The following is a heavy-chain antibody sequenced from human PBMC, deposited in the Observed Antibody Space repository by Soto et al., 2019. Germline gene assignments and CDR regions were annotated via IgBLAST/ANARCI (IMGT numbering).Heavy chain of an antibody. Sequence: GGSLRLSCAASGFTFTIYWMHWVRQAPGKGLVWVSRINSDGSSTSYADSVKGRFTISRDNAKNTLYLQMNSLRAEDTAVYYCARGHSDQLHHYYYYGMDVWGQGTTVTVSS. V-gene: IGHV3-74*01. J-gene: IGHJ6*02. D-gene: IGHD2-2*01. CDR1: GFTFTIYW. CDR2: INSDGSST. CDR3: ARGHSDQLHHYYYYGMDV.